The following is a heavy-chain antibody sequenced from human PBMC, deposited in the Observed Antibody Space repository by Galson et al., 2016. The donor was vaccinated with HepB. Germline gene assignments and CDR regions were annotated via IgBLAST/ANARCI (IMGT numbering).Heavy chain of an antibody. CDR1: GYTFIGYY. V-gene: IGHV1-2*04. D-gene: IGHD3-10*01. CDR3: ARESLTMVRGAPLYGMDV. Sequence: SVKVSCKASGYTFIGYYIHWVRQAPGQGLEWMGWINPNSGGTNYAQKFQGWVTVTRDTSISTAYMEVSRLSSDDTAVYYCARESLTMVRGAPLYGMDVWGQGTMVTVSS. CDR2: INPNSGGT. J-gene: IGHJ6*02.